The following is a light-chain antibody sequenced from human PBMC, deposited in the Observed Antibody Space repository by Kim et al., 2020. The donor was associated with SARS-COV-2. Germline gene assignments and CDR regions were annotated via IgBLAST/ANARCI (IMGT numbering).Light chain of an antibody. CDR2: QDS. V-gene: IGLV3-1*01. CDR3: QAWDTTGI. CDR1: GLGDKF. Sequence: SYELTQPPSVSVSPGQTARITCSGDGLGDKFACWYRQRPGQSPVLLIYQDSKRPSGISERFSGSSSGNTATLTISGTQAIDEGDYYCQAWDTTGIFGTGT. J-gene: IGLJ1*01.